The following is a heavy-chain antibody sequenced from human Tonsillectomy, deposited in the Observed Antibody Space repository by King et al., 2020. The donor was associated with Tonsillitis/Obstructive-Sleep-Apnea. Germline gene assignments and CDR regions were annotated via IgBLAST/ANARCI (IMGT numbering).Heavy chain of an antibody. CDR2: IFPILGIA. V-gene: IGHV1-69*04. Sequence: QLVQSGAEVKKPGSSVKVSCKASGGTFSSYAISWVRQAPGQGLEWMGRIFPILGIANYAQKFQGRVTITADKSTSTAYMELSSLRSEDTAVYYCARDLSEYYDSSGYPTYFDYWGQGTLVTVSS. CDR1: GGTFSSYA. CDR3: ARDLSEYYDSSGYPTYFDY. D-gene: IGHD3-22*01. J-gene: IGHJ4*02.